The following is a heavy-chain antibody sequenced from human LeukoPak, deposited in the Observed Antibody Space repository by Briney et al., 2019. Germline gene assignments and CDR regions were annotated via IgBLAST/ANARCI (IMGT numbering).Heavy chain of an antibody. CDR1: GGSISSYY. CDR2: IYYSGST. Sequence: KTSETLSLTCTVSGGSISSYYWSWIRQPPGKGLEWIGYIYYSGSTNYNPSLKSRVTISVDTSKNQFSLKLSSVTAADTAVYYCARSVPAATQTYYFDYWGQGTLVTVSS. CDR3: ARSVPAATQTYYFDY. D-gene: IGHD2-2*01. J-gene: IGHJ4*02. V-gene: IGHV4-59*01.